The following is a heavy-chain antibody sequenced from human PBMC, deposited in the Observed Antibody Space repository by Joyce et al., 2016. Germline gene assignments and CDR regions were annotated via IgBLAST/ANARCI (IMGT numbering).Heavy chain of an antibody. D-gene: IGHD3-10*01. Sequence: QITLKASGPTLVKPTQTLTLTCTFSGFSLSTHGVGVHWMRQPPGKAPEWLALIYWDDDKRYCRSLNSRLIITKDTSKNQVVLRITNVDPVDTATYYCAHRRNRGDLRFDYWGQGILVTVSS. CDR3: AHRRNRGDLRFDY. CDR2: IYWDDDK. CDR1: GFSLSTHGVG. V-gene: IGHV2-5*02. J-gene: IGHJ4*02.